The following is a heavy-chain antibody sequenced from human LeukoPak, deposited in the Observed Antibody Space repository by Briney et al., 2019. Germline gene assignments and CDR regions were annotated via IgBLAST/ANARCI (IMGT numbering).Heavy chain of an antibody. V-gene: IGHV3-23*01. J-gene: IGHJ3*02. CDR2: ISDTRT. D-gene: IGHD3-10*01. Sequence: GGSLRLSCAASGFTFSTNPMSWVRQAPGKGLEGVSAISDTRTYYADAVKGRFTISRDNSKNTVFLQMNSLRAEDTAVYYCVKEHVDRAFTRSFEIWGQGTVVTVSS. CDR1: GFTFSTNP. CDR3: VKEHVDRAFTRSFEI.